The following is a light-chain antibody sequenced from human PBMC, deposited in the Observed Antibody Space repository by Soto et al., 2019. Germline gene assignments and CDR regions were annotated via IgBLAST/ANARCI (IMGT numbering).Light chain of an antibody. J-gene: IGLJ3*02. CDR1: SSNIGAGYD. Sequence: QSVLTQPPSVSGAPGQRVTISCTGSSSNIGAGYDVHWYQQLPGTAPKLLISGNSNRPSGVPDRFSGSKSGTSAPLAITGLQAEDEADYYCQSYDSSLSGWVFGGGTKLTVL. V-gene: IGLV1-40*01. CDR3: QSYDSSLSGWV. CDR2: GNS.